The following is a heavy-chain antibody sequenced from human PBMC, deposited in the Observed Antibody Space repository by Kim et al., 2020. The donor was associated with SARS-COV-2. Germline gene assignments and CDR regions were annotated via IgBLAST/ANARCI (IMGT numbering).Heavy chain of an antibody. V-gene: IGHV3-21*01. CDR1: GFTFSSYS. CDR3: ARDKNMASAGRDAFDI. J-gene: IGHJ3*02. D-gene: IGHD6-13*01. CDR2: ISYSSSYK. Sequence: GGSLRLSCAASGFTFSSYSMHWVRQAPGKGLEWVSAISYSSSYKYYADSLKGRFTISRDNAKNSLYLQMNSLRAEDTAVYYCARDKNMASAGRDAFDIWGEDTMVPVST.